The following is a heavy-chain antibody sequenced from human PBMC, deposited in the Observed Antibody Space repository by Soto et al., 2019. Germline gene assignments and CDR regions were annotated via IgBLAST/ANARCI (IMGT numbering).Heavy chain of an antibody. CDR2: ISSSGSIK. D-gene: IGHD6-13*01. J-gene: IGHJ3*02. CDR3: ARDLAAAGNFGFDI. V-gene: IGHV3-11*01. Sequence: PGGSLRLSCAASGFTLSDYYMSWIRQAPGKGLEWISYISSSGSIKYCADSVKGRFTISRDNAKNSLYVQMNSLRAEDTAVYYCARDLAAAGNFGFDIWGQGTKVTVSS. CDR1: GFTLSDYY.